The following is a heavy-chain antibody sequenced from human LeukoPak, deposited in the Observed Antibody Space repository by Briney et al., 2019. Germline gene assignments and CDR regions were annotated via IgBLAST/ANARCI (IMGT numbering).Heavy chain of an antibody. CDR1: GYTLTELS. J-gene: IGHJ4*02. D-gene: IGHD3-3*01. Sequence: ASVKVSCKVSGYTLTELSMHWVRQAPGKGLEWMGGFDPEDGETIYAQKFQGRVTMTEDTSTDTAYMELSSLRSEDTAGYYCATRAFWSGSFYFDYWGQGTLVTVSS. CDR3: ATRAFWSGSFYFDY. V-gene: IGHV1-24*01. CDR2: FDPEDGET.